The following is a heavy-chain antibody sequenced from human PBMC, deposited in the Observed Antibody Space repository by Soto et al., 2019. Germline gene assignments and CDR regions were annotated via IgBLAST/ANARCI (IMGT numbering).Heavy chain of an antibody. Sequence: PGGSLRLSCAASGFTFSSYSMNWVRQAPGKGLEWVSSISTSWSYIYYGDSVKGRFTISRDNAKNSLYLQMNSLRAEDTAVYYCAREADYQSMDVWGQGTTVTVLL. CDR3: AREADYQSMDV. J-gene: IGHJ6*02. V-gene: IGHV3-21*01. D-gene: IGHD2-2*01. CDR1: GFTFSSYS. CDR2: ISTSWSYI.